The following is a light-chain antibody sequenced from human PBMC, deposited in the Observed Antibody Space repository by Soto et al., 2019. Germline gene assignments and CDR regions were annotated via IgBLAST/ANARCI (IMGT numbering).Light chain of an antibody. J-gene: IGKJ4*01. Sequence: EIVMTQSPATLSVSPGERVSLSCRASQNIHDKLAWYQQKPGQTPRLLIYDASTRATGISGSFSGSGSGTELTITISSLQSEDFAVYYCQQYNRWPLTFGGGTKVDIK. V-gene: IGKV3-15*01. CDR1: QNIHDK. CDR2: DAS. CDR3: QQYNRWPLT.